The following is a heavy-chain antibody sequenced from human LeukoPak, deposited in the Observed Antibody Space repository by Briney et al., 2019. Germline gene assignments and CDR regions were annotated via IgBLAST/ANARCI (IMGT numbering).Heavy chain of an antibody. Sequence: RESLKISCKGSGYSFTSYWIAWVRQMPGKGLEWMGITYPGDSDTRYSPSFQGQVTISADKSITTAYLQWSSLKASDTAIYYCARRAVAAAGENAEYFQHWGQGTLVTVSS. D-gene: IGHD6-13*01. V-gene: IGHV5-51*01. CDR3: ARRAVAAAGENAEYFQH. CDR2: TYPGDSDT. J-gene: IGHJ1*01. CDR1: GYSFTSYW.